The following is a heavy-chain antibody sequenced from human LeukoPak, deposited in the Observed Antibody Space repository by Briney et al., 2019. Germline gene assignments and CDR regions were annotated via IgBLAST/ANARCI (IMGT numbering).Heavy chain of an antibody. D-gene: IGHD3-10*01. CDR1: GFTFSGYT. J-gene: IGHJ4*02. CDR3: ARDRWFGESYFDY. CDR2: ISSSSSYI. V-gene: IGHV3-21*01. Sequence: GGSLRLSCAASGFTFSGYTMNWVRQAPGKGLEWVSSISSSSSYIYYAYSVKGRFTISRDNAKNSLYLQMNSLRAEDTAVYYCARDRWFGESYFDYWGQGTLVTVSS.